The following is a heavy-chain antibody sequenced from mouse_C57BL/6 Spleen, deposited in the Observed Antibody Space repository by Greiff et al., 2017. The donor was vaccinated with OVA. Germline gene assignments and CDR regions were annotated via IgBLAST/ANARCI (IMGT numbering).Heavy chain of an antibody. CDR1: GYTFTSYW. CDR2: IDPNSGVT. CDR3: ARSATRAMDY. Sequence: QVQLKQPGAELVKPGASVKLSCKASGYTFTSYWMHWVKQRPGRGLEWIGRIDPNSGVTKYNEKFKSKATLTVDKPSSTAYMQLSSLASEDSAVYDCARSATRAMDYWGQGTSVTVSS. V-gene: IGHV1-72*01. J-gene: IGHJ4*01. D-gene: IGHD1-2*01.